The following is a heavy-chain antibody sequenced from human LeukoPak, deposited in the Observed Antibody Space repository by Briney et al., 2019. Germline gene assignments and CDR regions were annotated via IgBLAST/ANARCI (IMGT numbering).Heavy chain of an antibody. Sequence: PGGSLRLSCAASGFTFSSYSMNWVRQAPGKGLEWVSYISSSSSTIYYADSVKGRFTISRDNAKNSLYLQMNSLRAEDTAVYYCATGAGENNYYYYMDVWGKGTTVTVSS. J-gene: IGHJ6*03. CDR1: GFTFSSYS. CDR2: ISSSSSTI. V-gene: IGHV3-48*04. CDR3: ATGAGENNYYYYMDV. D-gene: IGHD3-16*01.